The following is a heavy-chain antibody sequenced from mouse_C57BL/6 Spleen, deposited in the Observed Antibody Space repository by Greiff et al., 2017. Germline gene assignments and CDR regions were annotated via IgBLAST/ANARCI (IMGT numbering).Heavy chain of an antibody. D-gene: IGHD2-4*01. V-gene: IGHV1-55*01. CDR1: GYTFTSYW. Sequence: VQLQQPGAELVKPGASVKMSCKASGYTFTSYWITWVKQRPGQGLEWIGDIYPGSGSTNYNEKFKSKATLTVETSSSKAYMQLSSLTSEDSAVYYCARSDYDYEGYDYWGQGTTLTVSS. CDR2: IYPGSGST. J-gene: IGHJ2*01. CDR3: ARSDYDYEGYDY.